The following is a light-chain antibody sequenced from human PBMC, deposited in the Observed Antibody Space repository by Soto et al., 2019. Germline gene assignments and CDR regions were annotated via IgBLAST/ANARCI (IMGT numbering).Light chain of an antibody. CDR1: QSVSSNY. CDR2: GAS. CDR3: KHYGSSPYT. Sequence: EIVLTQSSGTLSLSPGERATLSCRASQSVSSNYLAWYQQKPGQAPRPLIYGASSRATGIPDRFSGSGSGTDFTLTISRLEPEDFAVYYCKHYGSSPYTFGQGTKLEIK. J-gene: IGKJ2*01. V-gene: IGKV3-20*01.